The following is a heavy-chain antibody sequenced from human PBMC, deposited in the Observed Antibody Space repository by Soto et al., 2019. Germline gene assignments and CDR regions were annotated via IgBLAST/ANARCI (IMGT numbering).Heavy chain of an antibody. CDR1: GASISTDGYY. D-gene: IGHD3-3*01. CDR3: ARIGTLFGIVTNNWFDP. V-gene: IGHV4-30-4*01. Sequence: SETPSLTCTVSGASISTDGYYWSWIRQPPGKGLEWIGYMSYSGTYYNPSLKSRLTTSLDRSKNQISLKLTSVTAADTAIYYCARIGTLFGIVTNNWFDPWGQGTPVTV. CDR2: MSYSGT. J-gene: IGHJ5*02.